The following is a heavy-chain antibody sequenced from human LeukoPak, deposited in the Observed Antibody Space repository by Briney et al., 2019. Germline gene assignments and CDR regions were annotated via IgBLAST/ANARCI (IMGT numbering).Heavy chain of an antibody. J-gene: IGHJ4*02. Sequence: GGSLRLSCAASGFTFSSYAMSWVRQAPGKGLEWVSGISGSGDNTYYADSLKGRFTISRDNSKNTLYVQVNSLGTEDTAAYYCAKGSYYDSSGSFYFDYWGQGTLVTVSS. CDR3: AKGSYYDSSGSFYFDY. D-gene: IGHD3-22*01. CDR2: ISGSGDNT. CDR1: GFTFSSYA. V-gene: IGHV3-23*01.